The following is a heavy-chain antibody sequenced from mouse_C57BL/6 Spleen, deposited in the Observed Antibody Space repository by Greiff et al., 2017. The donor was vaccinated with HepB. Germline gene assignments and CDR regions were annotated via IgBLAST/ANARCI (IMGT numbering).Heavy chain of an antibody. J-gene: IGHJ2*01. CDR2: IDPANGNT. CDR3: ANWDFDY. D-gene: IGHD4-1*01. V-gene: IGHV14-3*01. Sequence: EVQLQQSVAELVRPGASVKLSCTASGFNIKNNYMHWVKQRPEQGLEWIGRIDPANGNTKYAPKFQGKATITADTSSNTAYLQLSSLTAEDTAIYYCANWDFDYWGQGNTLTVSS. CDR1: GFNIKNNY.